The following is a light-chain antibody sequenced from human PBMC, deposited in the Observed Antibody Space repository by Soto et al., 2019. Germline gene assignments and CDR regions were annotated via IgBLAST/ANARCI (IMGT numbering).Light chain of an antibody. CDR1: SSDVGGYNY. J-gene: IGLJ2*01. CDR2: EVS. CDR3: SSHRSDITVV. Sequence: QSALTQPASVSGSPGQSITISCTGTSSDVGGYNYVSWSQQHPGKAPKLIIYEVSNRPSGVSNRFSGSKSGNTASLTISGLQAEDEADYYCSSHRSDITVVFGGGTKLTVL. V-gene: IGLV2-14*01.